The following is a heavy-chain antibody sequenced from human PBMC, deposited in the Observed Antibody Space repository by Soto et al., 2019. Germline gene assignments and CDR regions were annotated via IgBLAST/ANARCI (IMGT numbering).Heavy chain of an antibody. V-gene: IGHV3-53*04. CDR2: IYSGGST. CDR3: AREGDITGTTDAFDI. D-gene: IGHD1-7*01. CDR1: GFTVSSNY. Sequence: EVQLVESGGGLVQPGGSLRLSCAASGFTVSSNYMSWVRQAPGKGLEWVSVIYSGGSTYYADSVKGRFTISRHNSKNTLYLQVNSLRAEDTAVYYCAREGDITGTTDAFDIWGQGTMVTVSS. J-gene: IGHJ3*02.